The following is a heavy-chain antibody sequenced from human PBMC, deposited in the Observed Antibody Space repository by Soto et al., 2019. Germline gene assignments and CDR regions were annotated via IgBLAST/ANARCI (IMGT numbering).Heavy chain of an antibody. CDR2: IYYTGIT. Sequence: SETLSLTCAVSGYSITGGYYCGWFRQPPGKGLEWIGSIYYTGITHLNPSLKSRLTMAVDTSKNEFSLKLTSVSAADTAVYFCAREERKGIISWFDPWGQGTPVTVSS. V-gene: IGHV4-38-2*02. CDR1: GYSITGGYY. J-gene: IGHJ5*02. CDR3: AREERKGIISWFDP. D-gene: IGHD2-21*01.